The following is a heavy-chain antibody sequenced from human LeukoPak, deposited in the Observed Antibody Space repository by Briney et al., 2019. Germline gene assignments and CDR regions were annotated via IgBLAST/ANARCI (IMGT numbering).Heavy chain of an antibody. CDR2: INHSGST. Sequence: PSETLSLTCAVYGGSFSGYYWSWIRQPPGKGLEWIGEINHSGSTYYNPSLKSRVTISVDTSKNQFSLKLSSVTAADTAVYYCACNPAYCSSTSCYQSAFDIWGQGTMVTVSS. D-gene: IGHD2-2*01. CDR3: ACNPAYCSSTSCYQSAFDI. J-gene: IGHJ3*02. CDR1: GGSFSGYY. V-gene: IGHV4-34*01.